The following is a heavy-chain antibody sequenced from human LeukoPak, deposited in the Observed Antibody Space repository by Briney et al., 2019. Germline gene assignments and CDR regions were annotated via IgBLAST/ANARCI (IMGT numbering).Heavy chain of an antibody. V-gene: IGHV1-2*02. CDR1: GYTFTGHY. Sequence: ASVKVSCKASGYTFTGHYINWVRQAPGQGLEWMGWINPTGGTTYAQKFQDRVTMTRDTSINTAYMELSGLRSDDTAVYYCARDLGWSTSHWGQRTLVTVSS. D-gene: IGHD3-3*01. J-gene: IGHJ4*02. CDR3: ARDLGWSTSH. CDR2: INPTGGT.